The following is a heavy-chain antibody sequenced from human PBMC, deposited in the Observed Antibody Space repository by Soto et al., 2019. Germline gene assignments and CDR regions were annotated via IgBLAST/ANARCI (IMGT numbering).Heavy chain of an antibody. V-gene: IGHV4-34*01. J-gene: IGHJ4*02. CDR1: GGSLSGYY. CDR2: VKDGGHT. CDR3: ARGQEGVVATH. Sequence: QVQLQQWGAGLLKPSETLSLNCAVTGGSLSGYYWSWIRQPPGKGLEWIGEVKDGGHTNYSPSLSGRVTISSDTSNNQCSLGLNSVTAADTGVYYCARGQEGVVATHWDQGSLVTVSS. D-gene: IGHD5-12*01.